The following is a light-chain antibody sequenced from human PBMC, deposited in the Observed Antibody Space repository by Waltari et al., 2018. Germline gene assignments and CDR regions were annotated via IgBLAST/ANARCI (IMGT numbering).Light chain of an antibody. CDR3: QQFNSYPT. CDR2: DAG. CDR1: QGISSA. V-gene: IGKV1-13*02. J-gene: IGKJ4*01. Sequence: AIQLTQSPSSLSASVGDRVTITCRASQGISSALAWYQQKPGKAPKRLIYDAGSLESGVPSRFSGSGSGTDFTLTISSLQPEDFATYYCQQFNSYPTFGGGTKVEIK.